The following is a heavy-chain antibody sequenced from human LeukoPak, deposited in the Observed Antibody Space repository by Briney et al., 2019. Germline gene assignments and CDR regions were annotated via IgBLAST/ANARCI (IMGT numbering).Heavy chain of an antibody. Sequence: GGSLRLSCAASGFAFSSYEMNWVRQAPGKGLEWVSYIVSSGSPIKYAESVKGRFTISRDNAQNSLYLQMNGRRAEDTAVYYCARPAGSSWYFFGYWGQGALVTVSS. V-gene: IGHV3-48*03. CDR3: ARPAGSSWYFFGY. CDR2: IVSSGSPI. CDR1: GFAFSSYE. J-gene: IGHJ4*02. D-gene: IGHD6-13*01.